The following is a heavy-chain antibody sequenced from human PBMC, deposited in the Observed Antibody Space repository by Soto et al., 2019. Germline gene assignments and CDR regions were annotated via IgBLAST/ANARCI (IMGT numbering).Heavy chain of an antibody. CDR3: ARGLTIFGVVIPIYGMDV. CDR2: ISSSSSYI. V-gene: IGHV3-21*01. D-gene: IGHD3-3*01. J-gene: IGHJ6*02. Sequence: GGSLRLSCAASGFTFGSYSMNWVRQAPGKGLEWVSSISSSSSYIYYADSVKGRFTISRDNAKNSLYLQMNSLRAEDTAVYYCARGLTIFGVVIPIYGMDVWGQGTTVTVSS. CDR1: GFTFGSYS.